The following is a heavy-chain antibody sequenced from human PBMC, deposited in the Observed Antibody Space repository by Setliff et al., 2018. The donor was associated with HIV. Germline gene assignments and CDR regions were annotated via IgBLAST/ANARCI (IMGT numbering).Heavy chain of an antibody. D-gene: IGHD2-21*02. CDR1: GGSISTFY. J-gene: IGHJ4*02. CDR3: ATLDPSGGNFLAY. CDR2: IYYSGRT. V-gene: IGHV4-59*01. Sequence: PSETLSLTCTVSGGSISTFYWSWIRQPPGKGLEWIGYIYYSGRTNYNPSLDSRVTMSVDTSKNQFSLKLSSVTAADTAVYYCATLDPSGGNFLAYWGQGTLVT.